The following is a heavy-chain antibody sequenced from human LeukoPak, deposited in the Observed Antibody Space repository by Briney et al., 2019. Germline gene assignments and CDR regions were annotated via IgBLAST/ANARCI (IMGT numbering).Heavy chain of an antibody. CDR1: GYTVTSYG. D-gene: IGHD2-8*01. J-gene: IGHJ5*02. V-gene: IGHV1-18*01. CDR2: LSAYNGNT. CDR3: ARGGLAGYCTNGVCYRYNWFDP. Sequence: ASVKVSCKASGYTVTSYGISWVRQAPGQGLEWMGWLSAYNGNTNYAQKLQGRVTMTTDTSTSTAYMELRSLRSADTAVYYCARGGLAGYCTNGVCYRYNWFDPWGQETLVTVSS.